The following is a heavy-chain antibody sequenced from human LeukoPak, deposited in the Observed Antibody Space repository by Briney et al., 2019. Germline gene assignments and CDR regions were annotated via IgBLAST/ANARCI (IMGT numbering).Heavy chain of an antibody. CDR3: ARGISGEFDY. J-gene: IGHJ4*02. V-gene: IGHV4-61*02. CDR2: IYTSGST. Sequence: SQTLSLTXTVSGGSISSGSYYWSWIRQPAGKGLEWIGRIYTSGSTNYNPSLKSRVTISVDTSKNQFPLKLSSVTAADTAVYYCARGISGEFDYWGQGTLVTVSS. CDR1: GGSISSGSYY. D-gene: IGHD6-19*01.